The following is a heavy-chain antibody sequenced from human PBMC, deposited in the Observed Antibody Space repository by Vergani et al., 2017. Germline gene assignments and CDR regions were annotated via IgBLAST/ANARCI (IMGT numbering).Heavy chain of an antibody. Sequence: EVQLVESGGGLVQPGGSLRLSCAASGFTFSSYSMNWVRQAPGKGLEWVSYISSSSSTIYYADSVKGRFTISRDNAKNSLYLQMNSLRAEDTAVYYCAKDFIVLMVYDYNWFDPWGQGTLVTVSS. CDR2: ISSSSSTI. CDR1: GFTFSSYS. CDR3: AKDFIVLMVYDYNWFDP. D-gene: IGHD2-8*01. J-gene: IGHJ5*02. V-gene: IGHV3-48*01.